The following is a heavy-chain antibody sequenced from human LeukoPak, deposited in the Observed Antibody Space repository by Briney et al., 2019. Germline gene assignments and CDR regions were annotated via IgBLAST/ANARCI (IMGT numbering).Heavy chain of an antibody. CDR3: ARAITCRGGSCYPGIGWFDP. V-gene: IGHV1-46*01. D-gene: IGHD2-15*01. J-gene: IGHJ5*02. CDR1: GYTFTSYY. Sequence: ASVKVSCKASGYTFTSYYMHWVRQAPGQGLEWMGIINPSGGSTSYAQKFQGRVTMTRDTSTSTVYMELSSLRSEDTAVYYCARAITCRGGSCYPGIGWFDPWGQGTLVTVSS. CDR2: INPSGGST.